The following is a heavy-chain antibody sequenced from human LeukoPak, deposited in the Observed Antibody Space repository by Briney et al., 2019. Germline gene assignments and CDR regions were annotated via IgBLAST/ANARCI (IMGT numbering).Heavy chain of an antibody. CDR3: AKAYNSGWYYFGY. CDR1: GFTFRSYA. V-gene: IGHV3-23*01. J-gene: IGHJ4*02. D-gene: IGHD6-19*01. CDR2: ISGNTGST. Sequence: GGSLRLSCAASGFTFRSYAMSWGGESPGEGQEGVSGISGNTGSTHYADSVKGRFTISRDDSKNTLYLQMNSLRAEDTAVYYCAKAYNSGWYYFGYGGQGTLVTVS.